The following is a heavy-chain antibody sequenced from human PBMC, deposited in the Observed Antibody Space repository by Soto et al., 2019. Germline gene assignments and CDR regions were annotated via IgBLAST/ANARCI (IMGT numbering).Heavy chain of an antibody. CDR1: GFSLSTSGVG. CDR2: IYWDDDK. Sequence: QITLKESGPTLVKPTQTLTLTCTFSGFSLSTSGVGVGRIRQPPGKALEWLALIYWDDDKRYSPSLKSRLTITKDTSKNQVVLTMTNMDPVNTATYYCAHKRGYYDFWSGYAPWGQGTLVTVSS. CDR3: AHKRGYYDFWSGYAP. J-gene: IGHJ5*02. V-gene: IGHV2-5*02. D-gene: IGHD3-3*01.